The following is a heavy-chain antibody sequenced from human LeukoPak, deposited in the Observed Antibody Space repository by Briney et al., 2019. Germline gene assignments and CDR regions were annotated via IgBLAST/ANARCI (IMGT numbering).Heavy chain of an antibody. CDR1: GDSVSSGSYY. V-gene: IGHV4-61*01. CDR2: MYYSGST. Sequence: KPSETLSLPCTVSGDSVSSGSYYWSWIRQPPGKGLEWIGYMYYSGSTNYNPSLKSRVTMSVDTSKNQFSLKLSSVTAADTAVYYCARESLSMIVVCWGQGTLVTVSS. CDR3: ARESLSMIVVC. D-gene: IGHD3-22*01. J-gene: IGHJ4*02.